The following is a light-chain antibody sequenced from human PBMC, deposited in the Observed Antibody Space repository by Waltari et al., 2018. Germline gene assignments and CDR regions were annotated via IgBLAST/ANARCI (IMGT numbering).Light chain of an antibody. J-gene: IGKJ1*01. CDR2: WAF. Sequence: DIVMTQSPDSLAVSLGERATVNCKSSQFVLYSPHNKSFLAWFQQKLGQPPKLLIYWAFTRESGVPVRFSGSGSGRDFTLTISSLQAEDVAVYYCQQYYNIPWTFGQGTKVEIK. CDR3: QQYYNIPWT. V-gene: IGKV4-1*01. CDR1: QFVLYSPHNKSF.